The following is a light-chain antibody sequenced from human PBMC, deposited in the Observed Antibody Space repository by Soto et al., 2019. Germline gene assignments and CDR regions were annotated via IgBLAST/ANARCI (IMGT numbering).Light chain of an antibody. CDR1: SSAVGGYNC. V-gene: IGLV2-8*01. Sequence: QSVLTQPPSASGSPGQSVTISCTGTSSAVGGYNCVYWYQQYPGKVPKLMVYEVNKRPSGVPDRFSGSKSGNTASLTVSGIQAEDEADYYCTSYAGGNNVFGTGSKLTVL. CDR2: EVN. J-gene: IGLJ1*01. CDR3: TSYAGGNNV.